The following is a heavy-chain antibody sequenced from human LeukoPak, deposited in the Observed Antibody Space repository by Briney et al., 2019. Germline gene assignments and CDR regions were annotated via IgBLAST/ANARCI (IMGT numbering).Heavy chain of an antibody. V-gene: IGHV3-30*18. CDR2: ISYDGSNK. J-gene: IGHJ6*02. D-gene: IGHD7-27*01. CDR1: GFTFSSYG. CDR3: AKDTGGPSHRRSRVYYYYYGMDV. Sequence: GRSLRLSCAASGFTFSSYGMHWVRQAPGKGLEWVAVISYDGSNKYYADSVKGRFTISRDNSKNTLYLQMNSLRAEDTAVYYCAKDTGGPSHRRSRVYYYYYGMDVWGQGTTVTVSS.